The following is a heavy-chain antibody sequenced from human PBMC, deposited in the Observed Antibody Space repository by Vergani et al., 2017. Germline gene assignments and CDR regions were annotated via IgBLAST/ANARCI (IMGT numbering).Heavy chain of an antibody. V-gene: IGHV3-21*01. CDR3: ARDQVTVTNDFDC. J-gene: IGHJ4*02. Sequence: EVQLVESGGGLVKPGGSLRLSCAASGFTFSSYSMNWVRQAPGKGLEWVSSISSSSSYIYYADSVKGRFTISRDNAKNSLYLQMNSLRAEDTAVYYCARDQVTVTNDFDCWGECSLVTVYS. CDR2: ISSSSSYI. CDR1: GFTFSSYS. D-gene: IGHD4-17*01.